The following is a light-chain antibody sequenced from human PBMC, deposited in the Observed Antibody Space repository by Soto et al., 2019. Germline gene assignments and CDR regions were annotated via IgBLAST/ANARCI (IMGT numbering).Light chain of an antibody. CDR3: QQYNDYSWT. CDR2: KAS. Sequence: DIQMTQSPSTLSASVGDRVAITCRASQSISIWLAWYQQKPGKAPKLLIYKASSLESGVPSRFSGRGSGTEFTLTISSRQPDDFATYYCQQYNDYSWTFGQGTKVEIK. J-gene: IGKJ1*01. V-gene: IGKV1-5*03. CDR1: QSISIW.